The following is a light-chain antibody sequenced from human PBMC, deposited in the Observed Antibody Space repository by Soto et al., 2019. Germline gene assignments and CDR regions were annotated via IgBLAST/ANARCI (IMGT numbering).Light chain of an antibody. CDR2: EGS. Sequence: QSVLTQPASVSGSPGQSITISCTGTSSDVGSYNLVSWYQQHPGKAPKLMIYEGSKRPSGVSNRFSGSKSGNTASLTISGLQAEDEADYYCCSLGVVFGGGTKLTVL. CDR3: CSLGVV. V-gene: IGLV2-23*01. J-gene: IGLJ2*01. CDR1: SSDVGSYNL.